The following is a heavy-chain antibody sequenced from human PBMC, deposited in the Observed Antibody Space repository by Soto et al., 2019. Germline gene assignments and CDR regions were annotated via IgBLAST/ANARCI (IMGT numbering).Heavy chain of an antibody. D-gene: IGHD6-13*01. Sequence: PSQTPSLTCAISGDSVSSNSAAWNWIRQSPSRGLEWLGTTYYRSKWYNDYAVSVKSRISVNPDTSKNQFSLQLNSVTPEDTAVYYCARAGIHSISWIFVYWGQGALVTVSS. CDR2: TYYRSKWYN. CDR1: GDSVSSNSAA. CDR3: ARAGIHSISWIFVY. J-gene: IGHJ4*02. V-gene: IGHV6-1*01.